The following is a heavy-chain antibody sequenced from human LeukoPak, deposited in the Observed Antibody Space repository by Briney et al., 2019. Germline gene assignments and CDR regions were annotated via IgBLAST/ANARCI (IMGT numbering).Heavy chain of an antibody. D-gene: IGHD6-6*01. CDR1: GFTFNDYD. V-gene: IGHV3-11*01. CDR3: AKARAKHSNSALGY. J-gene: IGHJ4*02. CDR2: IRSSGSSM. Sequence: GGSLRLSCAASGFTFNDYDMNWIRQAPGKGLEWVSYIRSSGSSMSYIDSVKGRFTISRDNAKKSLYLQMNSLRVEDTAVYYCAKARAKHSNSALGYWGQGTLVTVSS.